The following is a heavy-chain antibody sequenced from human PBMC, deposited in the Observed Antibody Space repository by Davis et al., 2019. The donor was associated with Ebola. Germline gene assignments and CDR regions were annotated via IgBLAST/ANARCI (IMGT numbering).Heavy chain of an antibody. CDR3: ARDRSQYSYGSIDDY. D-gene: IGHD5-18*01. V-gene: IGHV3-23*01. Sequence: PGGSLRLSCAASGFTFSTYGMSWVRQAPGKGLEWVSSVSGSGSITHDADSVKGRFTISRDNSKNTLYLQMSSLRAEDTAVYYCARDRSQYSYGSIDDYWGQGTLVTVSS. J-gene: IGHJ4*02. CDR1: GFTFSTYG. CDR2: VSGSGSIT.